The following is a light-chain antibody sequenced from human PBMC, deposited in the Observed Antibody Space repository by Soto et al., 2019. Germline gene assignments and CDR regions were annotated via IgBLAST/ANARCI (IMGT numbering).Light chain of an antibody. V-gene: IGKV3-20*01. J-gene: IGKJ3*01. CDR1: QSVSSSF. CDR3: QHYGNSPPAYT. CDR2: GAS. Sequence: EIVLTQSPGTLSLSPGERATLSCRASQSVSSSFLAWYQQRPGQAPRLLIFGASYRASGIPDRFSGSGSGPDFTLTISRLEPEDFAVYYCQHYGNSPPAYTFGPGTNVD.